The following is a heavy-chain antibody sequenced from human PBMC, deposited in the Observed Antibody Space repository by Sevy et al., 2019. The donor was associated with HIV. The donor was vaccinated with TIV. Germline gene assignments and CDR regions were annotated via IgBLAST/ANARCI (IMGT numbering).Heavy chain of an antibody. D-gene: IGHD1-26*01. CDR2: ISSSSSYI. CDR1: GFTFSSYS. CDR3: ARDPVGATTRSGRGLIDY. Sequence: GGYLRLSCAASGFTFSSYSMNWVRQAPGKGLEWVSSISSSSSYIYYADSVKGRFTISRDNAKNSLYLQMNSLRAEDTAVYYCARDPVGATTRSGRGLIDYWGHGTLVTVSS. J-gene: IGHJ4*01. V-gene: IGHV3-21*01.